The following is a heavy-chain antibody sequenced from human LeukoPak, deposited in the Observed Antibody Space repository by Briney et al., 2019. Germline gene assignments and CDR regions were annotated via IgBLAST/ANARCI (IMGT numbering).Heavy chain of an antibody. CDR3: ARHPNDDSSSWCFDY. J-gene: IGHJ4*02. CDR2: IYYSGST. D-gene: IGHD6-13*01. Sequence: PSETLSLTCTVSGGSISSHYWSWIRQPPGKGLEWIGYIYYSGSTNYNPSLKSRVTISVDTSKNQFSLKLSSVTAADTAVYYCARHPNDDSSSWCFDYWGQGTLVTVSS. V-gene: IGHV4-59*08. CDR1: GGSISSHY.